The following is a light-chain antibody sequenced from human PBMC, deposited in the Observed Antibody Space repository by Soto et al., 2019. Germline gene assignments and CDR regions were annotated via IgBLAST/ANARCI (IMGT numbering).Light chain of an antibody. J-gene: IGKJ5*01. V-gene: IGKV3-11*01. CDR2: DAS. Sequence: EIVLTQSPATLSFSPGERATLSCRASQSFSTYLAWYQQKPGQAPRLLLYDASNRATGIPSRFSGSGSGTRSTLTISSIEHEEYSVYYCQQHDKWYSLTFGQGTRLEIK. CDR1: QSFSTY. CDR3: QQHDKWYSLT.